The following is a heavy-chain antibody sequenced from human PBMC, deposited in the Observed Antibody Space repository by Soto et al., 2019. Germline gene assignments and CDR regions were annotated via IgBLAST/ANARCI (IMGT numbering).Heavy chain of an antibody. V-gene: IGHV1-2*02. Sequence: GASVKVSCKASGYTFTGYYMHWVRQAPGQGLEWMGWINPNSGGTNYAQKFQGRISMTRNTSTSTAYMELSSLRSEDTAVYYCAREYCSSTSYYVGGDAFEIWGQGTMVTVSS. CDR1: GYTFTGYY. D-gene: IGHD2-2*01. CDR2: INPNSGGT. J-gene: IGHJ3*02. CDR3: AREYCSSTSYYVGGDAFEI.